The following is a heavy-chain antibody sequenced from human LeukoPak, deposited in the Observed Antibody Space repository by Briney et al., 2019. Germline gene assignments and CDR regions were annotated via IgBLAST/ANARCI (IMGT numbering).Heavy chain of an antibody. CDR3: ARDKSAAGLDY. CDR1: GGSISSYY. J-gene: IGHJ4*02. V-gene: IGHV4-59*01. CDR2: IYYSGST. Sequence: PSETLSLTCTVSGGSISSYYWSWIRQPPGKGLEWIGYIYYSGSTNYNPSLKSRVTISVDTSKNQFSLKLSSVTAADTAVYYCARDKSAAGLDYWGQGTLVTVSS. D-gene: IGHD6-13*01.